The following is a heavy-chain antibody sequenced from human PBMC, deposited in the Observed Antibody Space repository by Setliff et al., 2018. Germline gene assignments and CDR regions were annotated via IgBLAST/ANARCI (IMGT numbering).Heavy chain of an antibody. Sequence: NPSETLSLTCAVSGGSISSSNWWSWVRQPPGKGLEWIGEIYHSGSTNYNPSLKSRVTISVDKSKNQFSLKLSSVTAADTAVYYCARDPLTTNRRRAFDIWGQGTMVTVSS. CDR1: GGSISSSNW. CDR3: ARDPLTTNRRRAFDI. J-gene: IGHJ3*02. CDR2: IYHSGST. D-gene: IGHD4-17*01. V-gene: IGHV4-4*02.